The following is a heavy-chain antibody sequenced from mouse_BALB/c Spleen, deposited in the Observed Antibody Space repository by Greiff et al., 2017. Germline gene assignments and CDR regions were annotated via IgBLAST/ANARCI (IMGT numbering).Heavy chain of an antibody. CDR1: GYTFTDYY. Sequence: QVQLKESGAELARPGASVKLSCKASGYTFTDYYINWVKQRTGQGLEWIGEIYPGSGNTYYNEKFKGKAKLTADKSSSTAYMQLSSLTSEDSAVYFCARSYYYGSSFDYWGQGTTLTVSS. J-gene: IGHJ2*01. V-gene: IGHV1-77*01. D-gene: IGHD1-1*01. CDR2: IYPGSGNT. CDR3: ARSYYYGSSFDY.